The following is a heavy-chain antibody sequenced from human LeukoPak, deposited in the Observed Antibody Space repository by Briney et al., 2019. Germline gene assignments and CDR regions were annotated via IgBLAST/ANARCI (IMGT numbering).Heavy chain of an antibody. J-gene: IGHJ1*01. D-gene: IGHD6-13*01. CDR3: AKDRMRSSAGKDFQH. V-gene: IGHV3-23*01. CDR1: GFTFSSYA. Sequence: GGSLRLSCAASGFTFSSYAMSWVRQAPGKGLEWVSAISGSGGSTYYADSVKGRFTISRDNSKNTLYLQMNSLRVEDTAVYYCAKDRMRSSAGKDFQHWGQGTLVTVSS. CDR2: ISGSGGST.